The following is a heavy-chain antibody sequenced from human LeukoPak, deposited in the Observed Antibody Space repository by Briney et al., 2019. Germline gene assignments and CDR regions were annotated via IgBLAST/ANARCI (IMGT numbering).Heavy chain of an antibody. Sequence: GGSLRLSCAASGFTFSSYAMSWVRQAPGKGLEWVSAISGSGGSTYYADSVKGRFTISRDNSKNTLYLQMNSLRAEDTAVYYCATNVEAAYRPGWGQGTLVTVSS. D-gene: IGHD6-13*01. CDR3: ATNVEAAYRPG. V-gene: IGHV3-23*01. J-gene: IGHJ4*02. CDR1: GFTFSSYA. CDR2: ISGSGGST.